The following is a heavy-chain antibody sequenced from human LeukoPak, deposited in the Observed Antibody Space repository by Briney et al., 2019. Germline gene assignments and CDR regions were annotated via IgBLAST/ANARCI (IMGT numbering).Heavy chain of an antibody. Sequence: PSETLSLTCAVSGGSISSSSYYWGWIRQPPGKGLEWIGSIYYSGSTYYNPSLKGRVTISVDTSKNQFSLKLSSVTAADTAVYYCARGAVGASYYYYYYMDVWGKGTTVTISS. CDR3: ARGAVGASYYYYYYMDV. CDR2: IYYSGST. CDR1: GGSISSSSYY. D-gene: IGHD1-26*01. J-gene: IGHJ6*03. V-gene: IGHV4-39*01.